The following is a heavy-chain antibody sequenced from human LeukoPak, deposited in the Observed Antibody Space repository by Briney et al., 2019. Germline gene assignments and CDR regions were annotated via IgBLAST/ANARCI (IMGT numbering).Heavy chain of an antibody. CDR3: ARIEDCTNGVCYPFDY. Sequence: PGGSLRLSCAASGFTVSSNYMSWVRQAPGKGLEWVSVIYSGGSTYYADSVKGRFTISRDNSKNTLYLQMNSLRAEDTAVYYCARIEDCTNGVCYPFDYWGQGTLVTVSS. CDR1: GFTVSSNY. J-gene: IGHJ4*02. D-gene: IGHD2-8*01. V-gene: IGHV3-53*05. CDR2: IYSGGST.